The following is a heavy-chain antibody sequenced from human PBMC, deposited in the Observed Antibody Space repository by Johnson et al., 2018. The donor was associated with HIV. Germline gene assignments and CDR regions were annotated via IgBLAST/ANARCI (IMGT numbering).Heavy chain of an antibody. D-gene: IGHD1-26*01. J-gene: IGHJ3*02. Sequence: VQLVESGGGLVQPGGSLRLSCAASGFTVSSNYMSWVRQAPGKGLEWVSVIYSGGSTYSADSVKGRFTISSDNSKNTLYLKMNSLRAEDTALYYCARVSGGATRAKGAFDIWGQGTMVTVSS. V-gene: IGHV3-66*02. CDR2: IYSGGST. CDR1: GFTVSSNY. CDR3: ARVSGGATRAKGAFDI.